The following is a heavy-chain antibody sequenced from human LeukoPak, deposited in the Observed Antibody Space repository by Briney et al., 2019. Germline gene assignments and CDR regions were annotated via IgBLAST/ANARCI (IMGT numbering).Heavy chain of an antibody. CDR3: ARGGSPYAFDI. CDR2: IYGDGSST. Sequence: GGSLRLSCAASGFTFSSFWMHWVRQAPGKGLVWVSGIYGDGSSTSYADSVKGRFTISRDNAKNTLYLQMNSLRGEDTAVYYCARGGSPYAFDIWGQGTTVTVSS. D-gene: IGHD2-15*01. J-gene: IGHJ3*02. CDR1: GFTFSSFW. V-gene: IGHV3-74*01.